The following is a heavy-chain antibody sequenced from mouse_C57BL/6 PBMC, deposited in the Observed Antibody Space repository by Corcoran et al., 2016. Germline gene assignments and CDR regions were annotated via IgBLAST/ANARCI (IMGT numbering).Heavy chain of an antibody. Sequence: QVQLKQSGAELVRPGASVKLSCQASGYTFTDYYINWVKQRPGQGLEWIARIYPGSGKTYYNEKFQGKATLTAEKASSTAYMQRSNLTSEDSAVDCGARKGYGYDGYWYCEGWGTGTTVTVSS. V-gene: IGHV1-76*01. CDR2: IYPGSGKT. J-gene: IGHJ1*03. CDR3: ARKGYGYDGYWYCEG. CDR1: GYTFTDYY. D-gene: IGHD2-2*01.